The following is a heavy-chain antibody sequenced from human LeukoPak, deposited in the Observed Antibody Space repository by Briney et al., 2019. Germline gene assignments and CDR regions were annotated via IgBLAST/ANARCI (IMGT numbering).Heavy chain of an antibody. CDR3: VRSQLGLDY. CDR1: GFRFSKYW. J-gene: IGHJ4*02. CDR2: IDQDGSEK. V-gene: IGHV3-7*01. Sequence: GGSLRPSCAASGFRFSKYWMSRVRQAPGKGLEWVANIDQDGSEKYYVDSVKGRFTISRDNAENSLYLQMNSLRAEDTAAYYCVRSQLGLDYWGQGTLVTVSS. D-gene: IGHD2-2*01.